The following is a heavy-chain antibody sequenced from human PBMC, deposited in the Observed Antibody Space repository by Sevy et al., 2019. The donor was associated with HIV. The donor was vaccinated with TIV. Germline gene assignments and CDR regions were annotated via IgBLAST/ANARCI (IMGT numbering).Heavy chain of an antibody. CDR1: GFTFSNYA. CDR3: ARLFYGSADY. Sequence: GGSLRLSCAATGFTFSNYAMHWVRQAPGKGMEWVAIIWSDGAYQYHGDSVKGRFTISRHNPRKSVYLQMTSLSAEDTAVYYCARLFYGSADYWGQGTLVTVSS. J-gene: IGHJ4*02. V-gene: IGHV3-33*01. CDR2: IWSDGAYQ. D-gene: IGHD3-10*01.